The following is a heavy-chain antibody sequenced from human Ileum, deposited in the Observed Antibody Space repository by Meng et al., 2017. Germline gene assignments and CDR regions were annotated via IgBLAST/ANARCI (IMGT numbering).Heavy chain of an antibody. CDR1: GGSVSSASYY. CDR3: ARFYGSGTFEVHDY. V-gene: IGHV4-61*01. J-gene: IGHJ4*02. Sequence: VHLPESGPGLVRPSETLSHTCNVSGGSVSSASYYWSWIRQPPGKGLEWIGLIHYSGSRNYNPSPKSRVTMSVDTSKNQVSLRLTSVTAADTAVYYCARFYGSGTFEVHDYWGQGTLVTVSS. CDR2: IHYSGSR. D-gene: IGHD3-10*01.